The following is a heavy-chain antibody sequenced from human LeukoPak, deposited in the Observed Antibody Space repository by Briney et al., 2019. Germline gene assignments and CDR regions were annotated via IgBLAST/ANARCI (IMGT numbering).Heavy chain of an antibody. V-gene: IGHV1-69*13. J-gene: IGHJ4*02. CDR1: GGTFRNYV. CDR2: IIPIFGTP. D-gene: IGHD6-25*01. CDR3: ARSSGIRLPDDY. Sequence: SVKVSCKASGGTFRNYVITWVRQAPGQGLEWMGGIIPIFGTPNHAQNFQGRVTITADESTSTAYMELSSLRSEDTAVYYCARSSGIRLPDDYWGQGTLVTVSS.